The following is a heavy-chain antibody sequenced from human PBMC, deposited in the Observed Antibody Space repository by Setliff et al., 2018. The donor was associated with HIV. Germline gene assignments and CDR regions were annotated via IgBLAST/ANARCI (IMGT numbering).Heavy chain of an antibody. CDR3: ARIEGGTYFGWFDY. J-gene: IGHJ4*02. D-gene: IGHD1-26*01. CDR1: GFNFVSVI. V-gene: IGHV3-23*01. Sequence: HPGGSLRLSCVGSGFNFVSVIMMWVRQAPGKGPEWVSAITQNAVRTSYADSVRGRFTISRDNSKNILYLQMNSLRAEDTAVYYCARIEGGTYFGWFDYWGQGTLVTVSS. CDR2: ITQNAVRT.